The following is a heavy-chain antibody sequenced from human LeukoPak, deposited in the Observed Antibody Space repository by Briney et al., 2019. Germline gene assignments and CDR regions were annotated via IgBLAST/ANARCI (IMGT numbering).Heavy chain of an antibody. V-gene: IGHV1-2*04. CDR3: ARAPLRYFDWLDY. CDR2: INPNSGGT. J-gene: IGHJ4*02. D-gene: IGHD3-9*01. Sequence: ASVKVSCKASGYTFTGYYMHWVRQAPGQGLEWMGWINPNSGGTNYAQKFQGWVTMTRDTSISTAYMELSRLRSDDTAVYYCARAPLRYFDWLDYWGQGTLVTVSS. CDR1: GYTFTGYY.